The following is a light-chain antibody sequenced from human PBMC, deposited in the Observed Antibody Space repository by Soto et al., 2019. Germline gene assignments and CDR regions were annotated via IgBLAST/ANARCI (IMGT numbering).Light chain of an antibody. CDR2: GSS. CDR3: HQYGSSPPYT. J-gene: IGKJ2*01. V-gene: IGKV3-20*01. Sequence: EVVLTQSPGTLSLSPGERATLSCRASQDIKDNYLAWYQQRPGQAPRLLIYGSSDRATGIPDRFSGGGSGPDFTLTISRLEPEDFAVYYCHQYGSSPPYTFGQGTKLEI. CDR1: QDIKDNY.